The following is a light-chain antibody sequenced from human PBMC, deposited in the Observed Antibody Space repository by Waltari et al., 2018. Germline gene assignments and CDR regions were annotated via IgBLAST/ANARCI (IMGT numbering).Light chain of an antibody. J-gene: IGKJ2*01. CDR3: QRYGSSSYT. V-gene: IGKV3-20*01. Sequence: EIVLTQSPGTLSLSPGERATLSCRASQSVSSRLAWYQHKAGQAPRLLIYGASSRAIGIPDRFSGSGSGTDFTLTISRLEPEYFAVYFCQRYGSSSYTFGQGTKLEIK. CDR1: QSVSSR. CDR2: GAS.